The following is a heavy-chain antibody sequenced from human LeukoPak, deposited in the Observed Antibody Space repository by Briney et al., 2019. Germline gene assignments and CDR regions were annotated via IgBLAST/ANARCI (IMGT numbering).Heavy chain of an antibody. V-gene: IGHV3-74*01. Sequence: GGSLRLSCAASGFTFSSYWMHWVRQAPGKGLVWVSRINSDGSSTSYADSVKGRFTISRDNAKNTLYLQMNSLRAEDTAVYYCASVLRVVGAFDIWGQGTMVTVSS. J-gene: IGHJ3*02. CDR3: ASVLRVVGAFDI. D-gene: IGHD2-8*01. CDR1: GFTFSSYW. CDR2: INSDGSST.